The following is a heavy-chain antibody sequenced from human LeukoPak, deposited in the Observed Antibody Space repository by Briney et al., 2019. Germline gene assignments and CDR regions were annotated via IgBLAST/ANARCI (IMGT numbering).Heavy chain of an antibody. J-gene: IGHJ4*02. D-gene: IGHD1-26*01. CDR3: ASVELLRLDY. CDR2: ISSGGSSI. Sequence: GGSLRLSCAASGFTFSSYEMNWVRQAPGKGLEWVSYISSGGSSIYYADSVKGRFTISRDNAKNSLYLQMNSLRAEDTAVYYCASVELLRLDYWGQGTLVTVSS. CDR1: GFTFSSYE. V-gene: IGHV3-48*03.